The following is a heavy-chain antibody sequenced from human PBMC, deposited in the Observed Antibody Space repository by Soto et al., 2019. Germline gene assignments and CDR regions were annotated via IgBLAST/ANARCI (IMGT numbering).Heavy chain of an antibody. D-gene: IGHD6-13*01. CDR1: GFTFSSYA. Sequence: GGSLRLSCAASGFTFSSYAMSWVRQAPGKGLEWVSAISGSGGSTYYADSVKGRFTISRDNSKNTLYLQMNSLRAEDTAVYYCKSSSWTVSYYYGMDVWGQGTTVTVSS. CDR2: ISGSGGST. J-gene: IGHJ6*02. CDR3: KSSSWTVSYYYGMDV. V-gene: IGHV3-23*01.